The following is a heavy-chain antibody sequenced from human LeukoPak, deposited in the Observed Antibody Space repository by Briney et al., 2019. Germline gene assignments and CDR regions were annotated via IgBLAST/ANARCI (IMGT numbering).Heavy chain of an antibody. CDR3: SNDRAYGGYDGLDY. CDR1: GFSFSNYA. CDR2: ISGGGGTT. J-gene: IGHJ4*02. Sequence: QPGGSLRLSCAASGFSFSNYAMNWVRQAPGKGLEWVSLISGGGGTTYYADSVRGRFTISRDNSKNTVYLQMNSLRAEDTAVYYCSNDRAYGGYDGLDYWGPGTLVTVSS. V-gene: IGHV3-23*01. D-gene: IGHD5-12*01.